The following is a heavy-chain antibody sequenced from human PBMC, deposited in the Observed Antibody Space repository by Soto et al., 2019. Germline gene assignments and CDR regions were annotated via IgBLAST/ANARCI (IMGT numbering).Heavy chain of an antibody. CDR2: VNPSGGST. CDR3: VREENCSDGICYSEYFQR. J-gene: IGHJ1*01. Sequence: QVQLVQSGAEVKKPGASVKVSCKASGYIFTAYSMHWVRQAPGQGLEWMGVVNPSGGSTNYAQKFQGRITMTRDTSTSTVYMDLSSLTSEDTAVYCCVREENCSDGICYSEYFQRWGQGTLVTVSS. D-gene: IGHD2-15*01. V-gene: IGHV1-46*01. CDR1: GYIFTAYS.